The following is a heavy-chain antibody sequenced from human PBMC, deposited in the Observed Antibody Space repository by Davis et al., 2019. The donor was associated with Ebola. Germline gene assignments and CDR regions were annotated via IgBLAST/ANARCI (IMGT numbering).Heavy chain of an antibody. J-gene: IGHJ4*02. D-gene: IGHD6-19*01. CDR3: AKGRTVGGFSLDY. V-gene: IGHV3-30*02. CDR1: GFTFSSYG. CDR2: IWYDGSNK. Sequence: GGSLRLSCAASGFTFSSYGMHWVRQAPGKGLEWVAVIWYDGSNKYYADSVKGRFTISRDNSKNTLYLQMNSLRAEDTALYYCAKGRTVGGFSLDYWGQGTLVTVSS.